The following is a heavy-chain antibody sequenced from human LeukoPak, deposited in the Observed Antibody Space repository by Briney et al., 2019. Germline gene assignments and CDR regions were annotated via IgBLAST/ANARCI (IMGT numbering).Heavy chain of an antibody. Sequence: ASVKVSCKASGYTFTSYDINWVRQATGQGLEWMGWISAYNGNTNYAQKLQGRVTMTTDTSTSTAYMELRSLRSDDTAVYYCARVYSSGLPPFDYWGQGTLVTVSS. J-gene: IGHJ4*02. CDR1: GYTFTSYD. D-gene: IGHD6-19*01. CDR3: ARVYSSGLPPFDY. V-gene: IGHV1-18*01. CDR2: ISAYNGNT.